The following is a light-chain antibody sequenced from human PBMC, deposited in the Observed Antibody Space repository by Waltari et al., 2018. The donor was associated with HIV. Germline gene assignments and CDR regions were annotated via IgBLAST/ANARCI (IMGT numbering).Light chain of an antibody. J-gene: IGLJ2*01. V-gene: IGLV3-19*01. CDR1: SRRTYY. Sequence: SSELTQDPAVSVALGQTVRITFQGDSRRTYYATWYRQNPGQAPVLVVYGNNNRPSGIPDRFSGSSSGDTASLTITATQAEDEADYYCNSRDSSGNLVVFGGGTKLTVL. CDR2: GNN. CDR3: NSRDSSGNLVV.